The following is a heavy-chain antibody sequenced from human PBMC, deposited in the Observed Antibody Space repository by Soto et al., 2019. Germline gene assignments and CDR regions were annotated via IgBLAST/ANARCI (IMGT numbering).Heavy chain of an antibody. J-gene: IGHJ6*02. V-gene: IGHV3-74*01. Sequence: GGSLRLSCAASGFTFSSYWMHWVRQAPGKGLVWVSRINSDGSSTSYADSVKGRFTISRDNAKNTLYLQMNSLRAEDTAVYYSLRDFWASGSGSLRYYYGMDVWGQGTTVTVSS. CDR2: INSDGSST. CDR1: GFTFSSYW. D-gene: IGHD3-10*01. CDR3: LRDFWASGSGSLRYYYGMDV.